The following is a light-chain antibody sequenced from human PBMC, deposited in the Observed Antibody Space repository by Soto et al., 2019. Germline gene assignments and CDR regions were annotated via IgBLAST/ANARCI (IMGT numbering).Light chain of an antibody. Sequence: EIVLTQSPATLSLSPGERVTLSCRASQSVSSDLAWYQQKPGQAPRLLIYDASNRATGIPARFSGSGSGTDFTLTISSLDPEDFAVYYCQQRSNWPPAFGGGTKVEIK. CDR3: QQRSNWPPA. CDR2: DAS. J-gene: IGKJ4*01. CDR1: QSVSSD. V-gene: IGKV3-11*01.